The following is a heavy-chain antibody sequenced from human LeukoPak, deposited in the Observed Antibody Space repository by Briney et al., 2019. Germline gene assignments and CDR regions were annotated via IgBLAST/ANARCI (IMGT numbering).Heavy chain of an antibody. CDR1: GFTFSYYW. Sequence: PGRSLRLSCEASGFTFSYYWMHWVRQAPGKGLVWVSHITSDGSSTTYADSVKGRFTISRDNAKNTVYLQMNSLRAEDTAVYYCARDRGYTQDYWGQGTLVTVSS. CDR3: ARDRGYTQDY. V-gene: IGHV3-74*01. J-gene: IGHJ4*02. CDR2: ITSDGSST. D-gene: IGHD5-12*01.